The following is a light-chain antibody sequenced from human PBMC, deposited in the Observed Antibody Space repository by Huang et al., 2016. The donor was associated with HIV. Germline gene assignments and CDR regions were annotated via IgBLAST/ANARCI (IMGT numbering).Light chain of an antibody. V-gene: IGKV3-11*01. Sequence: EIVLTQSPATLSLSPGERATLSCRASQSVSSDLAWYQQKPGQAPRLLIYDASHRATGIPARFTGSGSGTVFTLTISNLEPEDLAVYYCQQRSGWPPTFGGGTRVEV. CDR2: DAS. J-gene: IGKJ4*01. CDR1: QSVSSD. CDR3: QQRSGWPPT.